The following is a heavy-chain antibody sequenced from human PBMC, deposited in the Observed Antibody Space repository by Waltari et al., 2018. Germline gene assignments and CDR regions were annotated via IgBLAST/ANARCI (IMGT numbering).Heavy chain of an antibody. J-gene: IGHJ3*02. V-gene: IGHV3-7*01. Sequence: EVQLVESGGGLVQPGGSLRLSCVVSGFTLSNYWMTWVRQAPGKGLEWVANIKEDGGEIYYMDSVKGRFTISRDNAKNSLYVQMNSLRAEDTAVYYCARIHSGRDYGDALDIWGQGTMVTVSS. D-gene: IGHD1-26*01. CDR3: ARIHSGRDYGDALDI. CDR1: GFTLSNYW. CDR2: IKEDGGEI.